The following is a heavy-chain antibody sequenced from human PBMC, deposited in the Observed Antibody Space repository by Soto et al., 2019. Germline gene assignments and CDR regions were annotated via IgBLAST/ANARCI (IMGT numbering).Heavy chain of an antibody. J-gene: IGHJ6*02. CDR1: GYAFSAYA. V-gene: IGHV1-3*01. D-gene: IGHD3-16*01. Sequence: ASVKVSCKASGYAFSAYAIHWVRQAPGQSLEWMGWINPDNGDTKSSQKFQGRVTITRDTSASTVHMELNSLKSEDMAVYYCARRLKGDFSNGLEVWGQGTTVTVSS. CDR3: ARRLKGDFSNGLEV. CDR2: INPDNGDT.